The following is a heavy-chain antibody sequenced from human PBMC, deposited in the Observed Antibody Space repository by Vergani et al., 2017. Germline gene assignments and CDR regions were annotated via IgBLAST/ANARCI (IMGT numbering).Heavy chain of an antibody. CDR2: IIPIFGTA. CDR3: ARVGCSSTSCAAKRTYNWFDP. D-gene: IGHD2-2*01. V-gene: IGHV1-69*01. J-gene: IGHJ5*02. CDR1: GGTFSSYA. Sequence: QVQLVQSGAEVKKPGSSVKVSCKASGGTFSSYAISWVRQAPGQGLEWMGGIIPIFGTANYAQKFQCRVTITADESTSTAYMELSSLRSEDTAVYYCARVGCSSTSCAAKRTYNWFDPWGQGTLVTVSS.